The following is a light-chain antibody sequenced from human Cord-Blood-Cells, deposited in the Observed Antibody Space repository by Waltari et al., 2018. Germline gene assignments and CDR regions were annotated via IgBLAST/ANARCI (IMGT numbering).Light chain of an antibody. CDR2: AAS. CDR1: QSISSY. V-gene: IGKV1-39*01. CDR3: QQSYSTPRT. Sequence: DSQMTHSPSSLSASVGHRVTITCRASQSISSYLNWYQQKPGKAPKLLIYAASSLQSGVPSRFSGSGSGTDFTLTISSLQPEDFATYYCQQSYSTPRTFGQGTKVEIK. J-gene: IGKJ1*01.